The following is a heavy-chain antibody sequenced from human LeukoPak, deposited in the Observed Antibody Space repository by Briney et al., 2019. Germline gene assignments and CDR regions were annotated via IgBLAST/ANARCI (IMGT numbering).Heavy chain of an antibody. V-gene: IGHV1-69*05. CDR3: ASGKMPTYYDFWSGYGFDY. Sequence: GASVKVSCKASGGTFSSYAISWVRQAPGQGLEWMGRIIPIFGTANYAQKFQGRVTITTDESTSTAYMELSSLRSDDTAVYYCASGKMPTYYDFWSGYGFDYWGQGTLVTVSS. CDR1: GGTFSSYA. J-gene: IGHJ4*02. CDR2: IIPIFGTA. D-gene: IGHD3-3*01.